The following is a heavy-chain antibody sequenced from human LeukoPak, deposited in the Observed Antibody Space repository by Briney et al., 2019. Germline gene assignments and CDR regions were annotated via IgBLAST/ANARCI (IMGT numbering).Heavy chain of an antibody. V-gene: IGHV4-59*01. Sequence: SETLSLTCTVSGGSISSYYWSWIRQPPGKGLEWIGYIYYSGSTNYNPSLKSRVTISVDTSKNQFSLKLSSVTAADTAVYYCARVPGAPSNWYFDLWGRGTLVTVSS. J-gene: IGHJ2*01. D-gene: IGHD1-26*01. CDR3: ARVPGAPSNWYFDL. CDR2: IYYSGST. CDR1: GGSISSYY.